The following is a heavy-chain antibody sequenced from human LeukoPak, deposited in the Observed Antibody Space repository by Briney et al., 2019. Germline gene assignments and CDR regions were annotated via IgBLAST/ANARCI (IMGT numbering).Heavy chain of an antibody. D-gene: IGHD1-26*01. CDR2: ISGSGGFT. CDR1: GFSFSSYT. Sequence: GGSLRLSWAASGFSFSSYTMSWVRQAPGKGLEWVSAISGSGGFTYYADSVKGRFTISRDNSKNTLFLQMNSLRAEDTAVYYCAREDSGNYYFDFWGQGTLVTVSS. CDR3: AREDSGNYYFDF. J-gene: IGHJ4*02. V-gene: IGHV3-23*01.